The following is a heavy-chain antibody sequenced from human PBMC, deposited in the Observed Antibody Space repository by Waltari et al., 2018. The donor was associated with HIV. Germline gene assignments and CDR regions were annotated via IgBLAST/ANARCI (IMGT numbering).Heavy chain of an antibody. Sequence: QLQLQESGPGLVKPSETLSLTCTVSGGSISSSSYYWGWIRQPPGKGLEWIGSIYYSGSTYYNPSLKSRVTISVDTSKNQFSLKLSSVTAADTAVYYCARHDAGYGDKLDYWGQGTLVTVSS. J-gene: IGHJ4*02. D-gene: IGHD4-17*01. V-gene: IGHV4-39*01. CDR3: ARHDAGYGDKLDY. CDR2: IYYSGST. CDR1: GGSISSSSYY.